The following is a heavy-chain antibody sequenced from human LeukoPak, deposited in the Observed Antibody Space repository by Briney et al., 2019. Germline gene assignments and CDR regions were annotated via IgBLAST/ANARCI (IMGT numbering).Heavy chain of an antibody. D-gene: IGHD3-10*01. J-gene: IGHJ4*02. Sequence: ASVKVSCKASGYTFTRYYIHWVRQAPGQGLEWMGKMNPSGGTTTYAQKFRGRVTVTRDTPTSTVYMEMSSLRPEDTAVYYCAREESAGLFDYWGQGTLLTVSS. CDR3: AREESAGLFDY. V-gene: IGHV1-46*01. CDR2: MNPSGGTT. CDR1: GYTFTRYY.